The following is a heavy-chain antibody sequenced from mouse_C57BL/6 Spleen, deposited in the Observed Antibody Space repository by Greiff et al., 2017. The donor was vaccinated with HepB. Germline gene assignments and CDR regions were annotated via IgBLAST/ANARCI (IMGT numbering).Heavy chain of an antibody. D-gene: IGHD3-1*01. CDR2: ISYSGST. CDR1: GYSITSGYD. J-gene: IGHJ4*01. V-gene: IGHV3-1*01. CDR3: ARDRGGYYAMDY. Sequence: EVKLMESGPGMVKPSQSLSLTCTVTGYSITSGYDWHWIRHFPGNQLEWMGYISYSGSTNYNPSLKSRISITHDTSKNHFFLKLNSVTTEDTATYYCARDRGGYYAMDYWGQGTSVTVSS.